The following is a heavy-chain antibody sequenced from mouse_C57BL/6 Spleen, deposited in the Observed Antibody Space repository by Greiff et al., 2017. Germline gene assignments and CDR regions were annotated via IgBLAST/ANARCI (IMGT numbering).Heavy chain of an antibody. J-gene: IGHJ4*01. CDR3: AREEENYYYYGSNSAMDY. CDR2: ISYDGSN. CDR1: GYSITSGYY. V-gene: IGHV3-6*01. D-gene: IGHD1-1*01. Sequence: EVKLQESGPGLVKPSQSLSLTCSVTGYSITSGYYWNWIRQFPGNKLEWMGYISYDGSNNYNPSLKNTTSITRDTSENQFFLKLNSMTAEDTATCYCAREEENYYYYGSNSAMDYWGQGTSVTVSS.